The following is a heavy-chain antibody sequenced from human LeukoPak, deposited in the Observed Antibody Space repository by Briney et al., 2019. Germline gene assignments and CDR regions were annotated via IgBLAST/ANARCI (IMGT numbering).Heavy chain of an antibody. V-gene: IGHV3-20*01. D-gene: IGHD1-26*01. CDR1: GFTFDDYA. CDR3: ARVGYSGSYYFDY. J-gene: IGHJ4*02. CDR2: ISWNGGST. Sequence: PGGSLRLSCAASGFTFDDYAMHWVRQAPGKGLEWVSGISWNGGSTGYADSVKGRFTISRDNAKNSLYLQMNSLRAEDTALYHCARVGYSGSYYFDYWGQGTLVTVSS.